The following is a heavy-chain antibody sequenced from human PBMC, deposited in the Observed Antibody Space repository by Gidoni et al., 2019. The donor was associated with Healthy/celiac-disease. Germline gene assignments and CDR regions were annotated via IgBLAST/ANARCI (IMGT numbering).Heavy chain of an antibody. CDR3: AREAVRGVIMKD. CDR2: INAGNGNT. V-gene: IGHV1-3*01. CDR1: GYTFTSYA. D-gene: IGHD3-10*01. Sequence: QVQLVQSGAEVKKPGASVKVSCKASGYTFTSYAMHWVRQAPGQRLEWMGWINAGNGNTKYSQKFQGRVTITRDTSASTAYMELSSLRSEDTAVYYCAREAVRGVIMKDWGQGTLVTVSS. J-gene: IGHJ4*02.